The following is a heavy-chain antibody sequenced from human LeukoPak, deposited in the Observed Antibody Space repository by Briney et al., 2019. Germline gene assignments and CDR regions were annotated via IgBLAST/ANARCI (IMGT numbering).Heavy chain of an antibody. CDR1: GCTFTGYY. D-gene: IGHD2-15*01. CDR2: INPNSGDT. CDR3: ATLCCGSYYMDV. J-gene: IGHJ6*03. Sequence: ASVKVSCKDSGCTFTGYYMHWVGQAPGQGREGMGWINPNSGDTHYAQKCQGRITMTRDTTISTAYIELSRLSTDDTAVYYCATLCCGSYYMDVWGKGTTVTVSS. V-gene: IGHV1-2*02.